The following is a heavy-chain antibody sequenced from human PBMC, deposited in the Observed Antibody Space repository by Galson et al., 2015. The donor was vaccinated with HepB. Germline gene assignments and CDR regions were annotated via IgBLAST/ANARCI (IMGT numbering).Heavy chain of an antibody. CDR1: GFTFSNFW. CDR3: ARGSVMCTGCAFDV. V-gene: IGHV3-7*05. Sequence: SLRLSCAASGFTFSNFWMSWVRQAPGKGLEWVAYIKTDGSEKYYVDSVKGRFTISRDNAKNSLYLQMNSLRDEDTAVYYCARGSVMCTGCAFDVWGQGTLVTVSS. J-gene: IGHJ3*01. CDR2: IKTDGSEK. D-gene: IGHD5/OR15-5a*01.